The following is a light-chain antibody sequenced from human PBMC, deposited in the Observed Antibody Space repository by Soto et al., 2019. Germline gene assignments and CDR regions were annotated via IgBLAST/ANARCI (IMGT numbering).Light chain of an antibody. Sequence: DIVLTQSPGTLSLSPGERATLSCRASQNFGSSYLAWYQQKRGQAPRLLMYETSRRATGIPARFRGSGSGTYFTLTISSLQPEDFASYYCQQTFSTLYTFAQGTKVDIK. V-gene: IGKV3-20*01. CDR3: QQTFSTLYT. CDR1: QNFGSSY. CDR2: ETS. J-gene: IGKJ2*01.